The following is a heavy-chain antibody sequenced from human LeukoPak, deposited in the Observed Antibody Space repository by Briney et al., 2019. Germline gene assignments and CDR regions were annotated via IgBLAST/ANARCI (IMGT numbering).Heavy chain of an antibody. V-gene: IGHV7-4-1*02. CDR1: GYTFTSYS. J-gene: IGHJ4*02. D-gene: IGHD1-26*01. CDR2: INTNTGNP. Sequence: GASVKVSCKASGYTFTSYSMNWVRQAPGQGLEYMGWINTNTGNPTYAQGFTGRFVFSLDTSVSTAYLQISSLKAEDTAVYYCAREAREWELLSAVFTYYFDYWGQGTLVTVSS. CDR3: AREAREWELLSAVFTYYFDY.